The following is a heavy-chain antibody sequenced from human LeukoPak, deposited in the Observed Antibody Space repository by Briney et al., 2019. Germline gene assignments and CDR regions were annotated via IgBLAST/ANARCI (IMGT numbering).Heavy chain of an antibody. D-gene: IGHD3-3*01. J-gene: IGHJ6*03. CDR3: ARNWRDYYYYYYMDV. V-gene: IGHV4-4*07. Sequence: SETLSLTCTVSGGSISSYYWSWIRQPAGKGLEWIGRIYTSGSTNYNPSLKSRVTMSVDTSKNQFSLKLSSVTAADTAVYYCARNWRDYYYYYYMDVWGKGTTVTVSS. CDR2: IYTSGST. CDR1: GGSISSYY.